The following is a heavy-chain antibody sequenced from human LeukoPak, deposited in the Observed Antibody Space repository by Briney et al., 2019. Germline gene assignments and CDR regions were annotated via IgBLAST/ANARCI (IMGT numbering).Heavy chain of an antibody. D-gene: IGHD6-6*01. Sequence: PGGSLRLSRAASGFTSSSYSMNWVRQAPGKGLEWVSSISSSSSYIYYADSVKGRFTISRDNAKNSLYLQMNSLRAGDTAVYYCARDRYGSSAACPWGQGTLVTVSS. CDR1: GFTSSSYS. CDR3: ARDRYGSSAACP. CDR2: ISSSSSYI. J-gene: IGHJ5*02. V-gene: IGHV3-21*01.